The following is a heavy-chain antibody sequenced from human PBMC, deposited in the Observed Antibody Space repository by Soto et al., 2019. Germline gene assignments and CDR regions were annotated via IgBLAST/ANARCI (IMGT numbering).Heavy chain of an antibody. V-gene: IGHV5-10-1*01. CDR1: GYTFTSYY. Sequence: GESLKISCEGSGYTFTSYYITWARQLPGKGLEWMGRIDPSDSYTTYNPSFEGHVTISADKSIRTAYLQWTSLEASDTAMYYCARGDTAIVRKGVDAWGQGTPVTAP. CDR3: ARGDTAIVRKGVDA. CDR2: IDPSDSYT. J-gene: IGHJ6*02. D-gene: IGHD5-18*01.